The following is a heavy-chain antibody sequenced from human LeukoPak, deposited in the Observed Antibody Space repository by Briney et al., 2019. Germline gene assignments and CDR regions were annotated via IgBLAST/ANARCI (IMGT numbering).Heavy chain of an antibody. CDR3: TGGGGYCSGGRCYGHYSMDV. Sequence: GGSLRLSCAASGFPFSSYGMHWVRQAPGKVVEWVAYIRFYGDDEHDLDSVKRRFSISRQNPRNTLYLQMQVLRPEDTAVYYCTGGGGYCSGGRCYGHYSMDVWGQGTTVTVSS. V-gene: IGHV3-30*02. J-gene: IGHJ6*02. CDR1: GFPFSSYG. CDR2: IRFYGDDE. D-gene: IGHD2-15*01.